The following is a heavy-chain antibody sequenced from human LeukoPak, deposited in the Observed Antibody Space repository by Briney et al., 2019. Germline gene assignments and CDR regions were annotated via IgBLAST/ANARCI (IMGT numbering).Heavy chain of an antibody. CDR2: MSYDGSNK. CDR3: AKDIRIAAAGIATDYFDY. D-gene: IGHD6-13*01. J-gene: IGHJ4*02. Sequence: GGSLRLSCAASGFSFSNYGMHWVRQAPGKGLEWVAVMSYDGSNKYYADSVKGRFTISRDNSRNTLYLQMNSLRTEDTAMYYCAKDIRIAAAGIATDYFDYWGQGTLVTVSS. CDR1: GFSFSNYG. V-gene: IGHV3-30*18.